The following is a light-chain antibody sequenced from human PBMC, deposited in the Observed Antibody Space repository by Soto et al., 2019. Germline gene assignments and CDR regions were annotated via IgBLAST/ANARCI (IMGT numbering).Light chain of an antibody. CDR1: QSVTDF. V-gene: IGKV3-11*01. J-gene: IGKJ4*02. CDR3: QQRSKWTLK. CDR2: DAS. Sequence: EIVLTQSPVTLSLSPGERATLSCRASQSVTDFLAWYQQKPGQAPRLLIYDASNRATGIPARFSGSGSGTDFTLTISSLEPEDFAVYYCQQRSKWTLKCCGGTKVDIK.